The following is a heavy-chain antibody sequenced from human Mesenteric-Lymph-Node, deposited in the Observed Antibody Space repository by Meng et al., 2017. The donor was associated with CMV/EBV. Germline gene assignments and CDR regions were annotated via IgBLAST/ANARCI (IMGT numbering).Heavy chain of an antibody. CDR1: GYTSTSFD. D-gene: IGHD6-19*01. Sequence: QAQLVQSGAEVKKPGASVEVSCKASGYTSTSFDINWVRQATGQGPEWMGGMNPNSGNTGYAQKFQGRVTLTRDTSISTAYTELSSLRSEDTAVYYCARGPSYSSGFPDCCGQGTLVTVSS. V-gene: IGHV1-8*02. J-gene: IGHJ4*02. CDR3: ARGPSYSSGFPDC. CDR2: MNPNSGNT.